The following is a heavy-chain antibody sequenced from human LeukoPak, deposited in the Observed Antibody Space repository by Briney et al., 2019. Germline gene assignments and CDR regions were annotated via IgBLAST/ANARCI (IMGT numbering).Heavy chain of an antibody. CDR3: VRESIVCSSWPCFDP. V-gene: IGHV4-59*01. CDR1: GGSISSYY. CDR2: IYYSGST. D-gene: IGHD6-13*01. J-gene: IGHJ5*02. Sequence: PSETLSLTCTVSGGSISSYYWSWIRQPPGKGLVRIGYIYYSGSTNYHPSLKIRVTISVYTAKYQFSLKLSSVPAVDTAVYNCVRESIVCSSWPCFDPWGQGTLVTVSS.